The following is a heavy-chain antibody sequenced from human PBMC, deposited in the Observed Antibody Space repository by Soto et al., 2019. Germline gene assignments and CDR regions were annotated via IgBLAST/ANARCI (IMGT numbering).Heavy chain of an antibody. Sequence: SVKVSCKASGYTFTSYGISWVRQAPGQGLEWMGGIIPIFGTANYAQKFQGRVTITADESTSTAYMELSSLRSEDTAVYYCASRSGSTVTTDYSGMDVWGQGTKVTVSS. CDR2: IIPIFGTA. J-gene: IGHJ6*02. CDR3: ASRSGSTVTTDYSGMDV. CDR1: GYTFTSYG. D-gene: IGHD4-17*01. V-gene: IGHV1-69*13.